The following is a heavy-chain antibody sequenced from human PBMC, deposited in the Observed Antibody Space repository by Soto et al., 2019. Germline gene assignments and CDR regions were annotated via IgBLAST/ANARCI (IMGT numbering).Heavy chain of an antibody. V-gene: IGHV4-4*07. Sequence: SETLSLTCTVSGGSISSYHWSWIRQPAGKGLEWIGRIYNGGIPLIHPSLESRVALSLDTSKNQFSLTLSSVTAADTAIYYCASQDYDKSVYYFDFWGPGTLVTVSS. J-gene: IGHJ4*02. CDR3: ASQDYDKSVYYFDF. CDR1: GGSISSYH. CDR2: IYNGGIP. D-gene: IGHD3-22*01.